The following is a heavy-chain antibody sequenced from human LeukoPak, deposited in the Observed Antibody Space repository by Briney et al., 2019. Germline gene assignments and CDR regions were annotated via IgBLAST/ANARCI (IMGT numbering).Heavy chain of an antibody. CDR3: ARDRVALIIGGLFG. D-gene: IGHD3-10*01. CDR2: ISSSSSYI. Sequence: GRSPTLSCAASGFTLSGYGVHWVRQAPGKGLEWVSSISSSSSYIYYADSVKGRFTISRDNAKNSLYLQMNSLRAEDTAVYYCARDRVALIIGGLFGWGQGTLVTVSS. V-gene: IGHV3-21*01. J-gene: IGHJ4*02. CDR1: GFTLSGYG.